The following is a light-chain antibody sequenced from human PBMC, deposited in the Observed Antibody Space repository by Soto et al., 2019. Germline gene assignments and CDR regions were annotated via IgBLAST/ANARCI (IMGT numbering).Light chain of an antibody. CDR2: HGS. CDR3: QQSYSLPAT. CDR1: LSISTW. V-gene: IGKV1-12*01. J-gene: IGKJ1*01. Sequence: DIQMTQPRSSVSASIGDTVTVTCRASLSISTWLAWYQQKPGAAPKLLIYHGSTLQTGVPSRFSGSGSGTDFTLTINSLQPEDFATYYCQQSYSLPATFGQGTKVDI.